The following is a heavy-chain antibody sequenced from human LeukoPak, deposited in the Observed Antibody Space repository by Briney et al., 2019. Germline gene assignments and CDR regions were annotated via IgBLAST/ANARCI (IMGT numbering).Heavy chain of an antibody. V-gene: IGHV4-34*01. Sequence: SETLPLTCAVYGGSFSGYYWSWIRQPPGKGLEWIGEINHSGSTNYNPSLKSRVTISVDTSKNQFSLKLSSVTAADTAVYYCARAFLAAAGTWLYYYYGMDVWGQGTTVTVSS. CDR2: INHSGST. CDR3: ARAFLAAAGTWLYYYYGMDV. CDR1: GGSFSGYY. J-gene: IGHJ6*02. D-gene: IGHD6-13*01.